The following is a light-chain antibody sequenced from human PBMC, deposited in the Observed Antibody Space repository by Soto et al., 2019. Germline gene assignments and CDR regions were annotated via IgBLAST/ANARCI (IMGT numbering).Light chain of an antibody. V-gene: IGKV1-5*01. CDR3: QQFDNVPLT. J-gene: IGKJ4*01. Sequence: DIQMTQSPYTLSASVGDRGTITCRASQSISSWLAWYQQKPGKAPKLLIYDASSLESGVPSRFSGSGSGTEFTLTITSLQPEDIATYYCQQFDNVPLTFGGGTKVAIK. CDR2: DAS. CDR1: QSISSW.